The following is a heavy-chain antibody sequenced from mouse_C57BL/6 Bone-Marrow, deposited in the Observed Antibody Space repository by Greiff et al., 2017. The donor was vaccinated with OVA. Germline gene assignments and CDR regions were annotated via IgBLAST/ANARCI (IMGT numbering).Heavy chain of an antibody. Sequence: VQLQQSVAELVRPGASVKLSCTASGFNIKNTYMHWVKQRPEQGLEWIGRIDPANDNTKYAPKFQGKATMTADTSSNTAYLQLSILSSEDTAVYGCARGKFGSSFYAMDYWGQGTSVTVSS. CDR1: GFNIKNTY. J-gene: IGHJ4*01. D-gene: IGHD1-1*01. CDR2: IDPANDNT. V-gene: IGHV14-3*01. CDR3: ARGKFGSSFYAMDY.